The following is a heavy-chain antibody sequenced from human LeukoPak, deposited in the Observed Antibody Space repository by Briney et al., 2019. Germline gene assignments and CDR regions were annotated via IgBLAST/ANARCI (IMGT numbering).Heavy chain of an antibody. D-gene: IGHD6-13*01. CDR2: FNPDSGGT. Sequence: ASVKVSCKASGYTFTGYYMHWVRQAPGQGLEWMGWFNPDSGGTHYAQKFQGRVTMTRDTSISTAYMELNRLRSDDTAVYYCARQQQLPDYWGQGTLVTVSS. V-gene: IGHV1-2*02. CDR1: GYTFTGYY. CDR3: ARQQQLPDY. J-gene: IGHJ4*02.